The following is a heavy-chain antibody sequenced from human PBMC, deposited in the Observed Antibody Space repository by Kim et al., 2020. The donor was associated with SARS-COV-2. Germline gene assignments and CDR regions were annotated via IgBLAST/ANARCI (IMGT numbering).Heavy chain of an antibody. CDR3: EREENYDILTVTDY. CDR2: INTNTGNP. D-gene: IGHD3-9*01. V-gene: IGHV7-4-1*02. Sequence: ASVNVSCKASGYTFTSYAMNWVRQAPGQGLEWMGWINTNTGNPTYDQGFTGRFVFSLDTSVSTAYLQISSLKAEDTAVYYCEREENYDILTVTDYWGQGTLVTGSS. CDR1: GYTFTSYA. J-gene: IGHJ4*02.